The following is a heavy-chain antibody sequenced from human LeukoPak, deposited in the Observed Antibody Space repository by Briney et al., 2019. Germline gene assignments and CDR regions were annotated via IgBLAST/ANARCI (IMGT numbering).Heavy chain of an antibody. Sequence: ASVKVSCKASGYTFTGYYMHWVRQAPGQGLEWKGRINPNSGGTNYAQKFQGRVTMTRDTSISTAYMELSRLRSDDTAVYYCARATVYDYVWGSYRPDNDYWGQGTLVTVSS. D-gene: IGHD3-16*02. J-gene: IGHJ4*02. V-gene: IGHV1-2*06. CDR1: GYTFTGYY. CDR3: ARATVYDYVWGSYRPDNDY. CDR2: INPNSGGT.